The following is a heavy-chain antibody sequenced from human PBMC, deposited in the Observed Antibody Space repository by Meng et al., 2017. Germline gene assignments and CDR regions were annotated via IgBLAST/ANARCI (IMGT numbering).Heavy chain of an antibody. Sequence: GSLRLSCTVSGGCISSYYWSWIRQPRGKGLEWIGYIYYSGSTNYNPSLKSRVTISVDTSKNQFSLKLSSVTAAATAVYYCAREVHYDSSGYYVARAFDIWGQGTMVTVSS. D-gene: IGHD3-22*01. CDR3: AREVHYDSSGYYVARAFDI. J-gene: IGHJ3*02. V-gene: IGHV4-59*01. CDR1: GGCISSYY. CDR2: IYYSGST.